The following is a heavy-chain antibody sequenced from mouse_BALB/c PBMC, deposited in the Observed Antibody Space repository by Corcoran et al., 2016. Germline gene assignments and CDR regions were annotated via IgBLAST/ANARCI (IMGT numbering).Heavy chain of an antibody. V-gene: IGHV9-3-1*01. CDR1: GYTFTNYG. CDR3: ALYGNYDAMDY. J-gene: IGHJ4*01. Sequence: QIQLVQSGPELKKPGETVKISCKASGYTFTNYGMNWVKQAPGKGLKWMGWINTYTGEPTYADDFKGRFAFSLETSASTAYLQINNLKNEDTATYFCALYGNYDAMDYWGQGTSVTVSS. D-gene: IGHD2-1*01. CDR2: INTYTGEP.